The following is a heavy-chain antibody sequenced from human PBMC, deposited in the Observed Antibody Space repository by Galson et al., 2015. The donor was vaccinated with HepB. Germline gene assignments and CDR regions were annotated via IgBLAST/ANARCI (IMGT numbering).Heavy chain of an antibody. J-gene: IGHJ4*02. CDR1: GFTFSSYA. D-gene: IGHD3-9*01. CDR3: AKDNRDDILTGYYRG. CDR2: ISGSGGST. V-gene: IGHV3-23*01. Sequence: SLRLSCAASGFTFSSYAMSWVRQAPGKGLEWVSAISGSGGSTYYADSVKGRFTISRDNSKNTLYLQMNSLRAEDTAVYYCAKDNRDDILTGYYRGWGQGTLVTVSS.